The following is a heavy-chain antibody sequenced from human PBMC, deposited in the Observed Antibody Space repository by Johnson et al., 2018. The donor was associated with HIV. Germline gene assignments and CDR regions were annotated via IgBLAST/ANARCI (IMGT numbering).Heavy chain of an antibody. D-gene: IGHD5-12*01. Sequence: QVQLVESGGGVAQPGRSLRLSCAASGFRFSRYGMHWVRQAPGKGLEWVAVISYDGSNKYYPDSVKGRFAISRDNSKNTLYLQMNSLSAEDTAVYYCVKDDYFDMWGQGTMVTGSS. J-gene: IGHJ3*02. CDR2: ISYDGSNK. V-gene: IGHV3-30*18. CDR1: GFRFSRYG. CDR3: VKDDYFDM.